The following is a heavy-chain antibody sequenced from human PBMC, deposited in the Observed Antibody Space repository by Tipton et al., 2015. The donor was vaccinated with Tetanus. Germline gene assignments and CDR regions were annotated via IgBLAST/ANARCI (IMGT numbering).Heavy chain of an antibody. J-gene: IGHJ6*03. CDR3: ARAGEGGYDATMGFYYSYMDV. CDR2: LYFSGNT. V-gene: IGHV4-59*01. CDR1: GASISTYS. Sequence: TLSLTCTVSGASISTYSWTWIRQFPSKGLEWIAYLYFSGNTNYNPSLKTRVTMSPDTSKNQVSLRLNSVTAADTAVYYCARAGEGGYDATMGFYYSYMDVWGKGTTVTVSS. D-gene: IGHD5-12*01.